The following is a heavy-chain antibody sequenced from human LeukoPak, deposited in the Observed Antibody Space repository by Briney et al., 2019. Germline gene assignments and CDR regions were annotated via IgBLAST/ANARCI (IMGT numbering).Heavy chain of an antibody. V-gene: IGHV3-7*01. J-gene: IGHJ6*02. CDR2: IKQDGSEK. CDR3: ARDGSWIYDGMDV. D-gene: IGHD3-10*01. CDR1: GFTFSSYW. Sequence: GGSLRLSCAASGFTFSSYWMSWVRQAPGKGLEWVANIKQDGSEKYYLDSVKGRFTISRDNAKNSLYLQMNSLRAEDTAVYYCARDGSWIYDGMDVWGQGTTVTVSS.